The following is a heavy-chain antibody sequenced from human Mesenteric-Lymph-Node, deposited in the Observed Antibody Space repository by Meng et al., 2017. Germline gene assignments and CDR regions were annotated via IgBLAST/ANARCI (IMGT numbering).Heavy chain of an antibody. CDR1: GGSFSGYY. CDR3: ARHHHSPTFDY. Sequence: QVEAPEWGAGCLEPSEARALPCAVYGGSFSGYYWSLIRQAPGKGLEWIGESNHSGTTYYTSSLQSRVSISVDTSKNQFFLKLSSVTAADTAVYYCARHHHSPTFDYWGQGTLVTVSS. D-gene: IGHD1-14*01. J-gene: IGHJ4*02. V-gene: IGHV4-34*01. CDR2: SNHSGTT.